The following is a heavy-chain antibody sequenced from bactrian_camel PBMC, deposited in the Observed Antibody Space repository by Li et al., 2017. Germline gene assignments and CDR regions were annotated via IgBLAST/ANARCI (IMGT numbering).Heavy chain of an antibody. V-gene: IGHV3S40*01. CDR2: INLDGGTA. Sequence: VQLVESGGGLVQPGGSLRLSCAASEFIFSRYDMTWVRQAPGEGLEWVSSINLDGGTASYSDSVKGRFTISRDNAKNTVYLQLNSLKTEDMAMYYCAKTGDGGSWGEYNVWGQGTQVTVS. CDR1: EFIFSRYD. D-gene: IGHD6*01. CDR3: AKTGDGGSWGEYNV. J-gene: IGHJ4*01.